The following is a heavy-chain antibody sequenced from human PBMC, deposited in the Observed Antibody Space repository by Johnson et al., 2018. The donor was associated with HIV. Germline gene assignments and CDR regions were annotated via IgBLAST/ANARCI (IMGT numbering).Heavy chain of an antibody. CDR1: GFTFDDYG. CDR3: ARAPRFGRVRGSAYDI. J-gene: IGHJ3*02. Sequence: VQLVESGGGVVRRGGSLRLSCAASGFTFDDYGMSWVRQAPGKGLEWVSGINWNGGSTGYVDSMKGRFTISRDNAKNSLYLQMNSLRAGDTAVYYCARAPRFGRVRGSAYDIWGQGTMVTVSS. CDR2: INWNGGST. D-gene: IGHD3-10*01. V-gene: IGHV3-20*04.